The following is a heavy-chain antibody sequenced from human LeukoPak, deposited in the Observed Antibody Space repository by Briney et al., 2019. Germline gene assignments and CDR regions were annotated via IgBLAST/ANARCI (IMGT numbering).Heavy chain of an antibody. CDR2: IIPIFGTA. D-gene: IGHD2-15*01. CDR3: ARGDIVVVVAECWFDP. CDR1: GGTFSSYA. Sequence: SVKVSCKASGGTFSSYAISWVRQAPGQGLEWMGGIIPIFGTANYAQKFQGRVTITTDESTSTAYMELSSLRSEDTAVYYCARGDIVVVVAECWFDPWGQGTLVTVSS. V-gene: IGHV1-69*05. J-gene: IGHJ5*02.